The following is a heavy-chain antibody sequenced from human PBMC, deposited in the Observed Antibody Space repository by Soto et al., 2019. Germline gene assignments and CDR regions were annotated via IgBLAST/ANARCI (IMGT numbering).Heavy chain of an antibody. D-gene: IGHD6-19*01. CDR1: GFSFSSYA. CDR2: ISKDGMNK. V-gene: IGHV3-30*04. Sequence: QVRLVESGGGVVQPGRSLRLSCTASGFSFSSYAMYWFRQPPGKGLEWVAVISKDGMNKNYADSVKGRVTVSRDNANYGLDLQLNSLRGQDTAMYFCARDMYSSDYFVKWFEPWGQGALVTVSS. J-gene: IGHJ5*02. CDR3: ARDMYSSDYFVKWFEP.